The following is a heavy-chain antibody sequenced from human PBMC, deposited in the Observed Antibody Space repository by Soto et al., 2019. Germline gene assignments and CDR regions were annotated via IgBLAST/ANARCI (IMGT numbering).Heavy chain of an antibody. J-gene: IGHJ5*02. CDR2: SYYSGIT. D-gene: IGHD3-3*01. CDR1: GGSISSYY. CDR3: ARDRSAAIFGEAPNNWFDP. V-gene: IGHV4-59*01. Sequence: PSHTLSLTCTVSGGSISSYYCSWIRQPPGKELEWIGYSYYSGITNYNPSLKSRGTISVDTSKNQFSLTLSSVTAADTAMYYSARDRSAAIFGEAPNNWFDPWGQGTLVTISS.